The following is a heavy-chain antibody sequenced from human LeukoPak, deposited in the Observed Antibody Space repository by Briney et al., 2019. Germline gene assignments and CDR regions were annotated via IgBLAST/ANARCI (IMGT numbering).Heavy chain of an antibody. CDR3: ARGPYIVVVVAATDY. D-gene: IGHD2-15*01. Sequence: GRSLRLSCAASGFTFSSYGMHWVRQAPGKGLEWVAVIWYDGSNKYYADSVKGRFTISRDNSKNTLYLQMNSLRAEDTAVYYCARGPYIVVVVAATDYWGQGTLVTVSS. V-gene: IGHV3-33*01. J-gene: IGHJ4*02. CDR2: IWYDGSNK. CDR1: GFTFSSYG.